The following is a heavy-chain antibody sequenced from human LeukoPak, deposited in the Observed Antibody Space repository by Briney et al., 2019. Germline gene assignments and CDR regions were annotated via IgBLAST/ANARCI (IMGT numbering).Heavy chain of an antibody. J-gene: IGHJ3*02. Sequence: GGSLRLSCSASEFNFNKYALHWVRQAPGKGLDYVSGINAEGGSTYNADSVRGRFTISRDNSRNTLYLQMNSLRVEDTAVYYCVRFPRRFDCGGDCYSAFDIWGQGTMVTVSS. CDR1: EFNFNKYA. V-gene: IGHV3-64*04. D-gene: IGHD2-21*02. CDR2: INAEGGST. CDR3: VRFPRRFDCGGDCYSAFDI.